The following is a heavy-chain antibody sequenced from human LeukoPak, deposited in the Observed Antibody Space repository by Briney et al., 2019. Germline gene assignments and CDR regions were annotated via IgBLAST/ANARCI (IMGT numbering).Heavy chain of an antibody. V-gene: IGHV1-18*01. Sequence: ASVKVSCKASGYTFTSYGISWVRQAPGQGLEWMGWISAYNGNTNYAQKLQGRVTMTTDTSTSTAYMELRSLRSDDTAVYYCARSRTVTTIPGFDYWGQGTLVTVSS. CDR2: ISAYNGNT. CDR1: GYTFTSYG. D-gene: IGHD4-17*01. J-gene: IGHJ4*02. CDR3: ARSRTVTTIPGFDY.